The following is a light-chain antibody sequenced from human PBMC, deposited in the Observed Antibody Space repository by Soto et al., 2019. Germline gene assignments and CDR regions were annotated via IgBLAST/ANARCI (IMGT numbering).Light chain of an antibody. Sequence: QSALTQPASVSGSPGQSITISCTGTSSDVGGYNYVSWYQQHPGKAPKLMIYDVNNRPSGVSDRFSGSKSANTASLTISGLQPADEADYYCSSYTSSSTRGVFGTGTKVTVL. CDR2: DVN. CDR1: SSDVGGYNY. V-gene: IGLV2-14*01. CDR3: SSYTSSSTRGV. J-gene: IGLJ1*01.